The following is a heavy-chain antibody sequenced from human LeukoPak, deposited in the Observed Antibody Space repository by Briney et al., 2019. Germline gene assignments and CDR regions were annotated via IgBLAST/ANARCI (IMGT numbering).Heavy chain of an antibody. Sequence: GGSLRLSCAASGFTFSNYGMHGVRQAPGKGLEWVAVIWYDGSNKYYADSVKGRFTMSRDNSKNTLYLQMNSLRAEDTAVYYCAKDPVTMVRGVAGYFDYWGQGTLVTVSS. J-gene: IGHJ4*02. D-gene: IGHD3-10*01. CDR1: GFTFSNYG. CDR3: AKDPVTMVRGVAGYFDY. CDR2: IWYDGSNK. V-gene: IGHV3-33*06.